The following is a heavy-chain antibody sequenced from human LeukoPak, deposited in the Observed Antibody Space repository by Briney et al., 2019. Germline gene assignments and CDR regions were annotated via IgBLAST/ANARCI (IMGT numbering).Heavy chain of an antibody. V-gene: IGHV1-2*02. D-gene: IGHD3-22*01. CDR1: GYTFTGYY. J-gene: IGHJ4*02. CDR2: INPNSGGT. Sequence: VASVKVSCKASGYTFTGYYMHWVRQAPGQGLEWMGWINPNSGGTNYAQKFQGRVTMTRDTSISTAYMELSRLRSDDTAVYYCARAEAGPETYYYDSSGYPSLVYWGQGTLVTVSS. CDR3: ARAEAGPETYYYDSSGYPSLVY.